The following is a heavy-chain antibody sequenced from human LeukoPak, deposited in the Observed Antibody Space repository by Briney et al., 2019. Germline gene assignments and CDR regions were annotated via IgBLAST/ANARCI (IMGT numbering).Heavy chain of an antibody. D-gene: IGHD2-15*01. J-gene: IGHJ4*02. V-gene: IGHV1-18*01. CDR2: ISAYNGNT. CDR1: GYTFTSYG. CDR3: ARDRGYCSGGSCYSVFPYANDY. Sequence: GASVKVSCKASGYTFTSYGISWVRQAPGQGLEWMGWISAYNGNTNYAQKLQGRVTMTTDTSTSTAYMELRSLRSDDTAVYYCARDRGYCSGGSCYSVFPYANDYWGQGTLVTVSS.